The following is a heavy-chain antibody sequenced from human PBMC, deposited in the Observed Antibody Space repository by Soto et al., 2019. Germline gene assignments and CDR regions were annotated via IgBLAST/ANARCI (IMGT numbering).Heavy chain of an antibody. CDR2: IYWDDDE. Sequence: QITLKESGPTLVRPTQTLTLTCTFSGFSLSARGMGVGWIRQPPGKALEWLALIYWDDDERYSPALKSRLTITKDTSKDQVVLTMTTMDPDDTGTYYCAHDSSGLYGFDYWGQGALVIVS. CDR3: AHDSSGLYGFDY. CDR1: GFSLSARGMG. V-gene: IGHV2-5*02. D-gene: IGHD3-22*01. J-gene: IGHJ4*02.